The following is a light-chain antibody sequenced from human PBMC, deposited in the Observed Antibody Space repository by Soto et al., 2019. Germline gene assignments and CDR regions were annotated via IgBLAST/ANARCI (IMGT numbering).Light chain of an antibody. Sequence: DIQMTQSPSTLSASVGDRVTITCRASQSISSWLAWYQQKPGKAPKLLIYDPSSSESGVPSRFSGSGSGTEFALTISSRQPDDVVTYSCQQYNSYSRTFGQGPKVEIK. CDR1: QSISSW. V-gene: IGKV1-5*01. J-gene: IGKJ1*01. CDR3: QQYNSYSRT. CDR2: DPS.